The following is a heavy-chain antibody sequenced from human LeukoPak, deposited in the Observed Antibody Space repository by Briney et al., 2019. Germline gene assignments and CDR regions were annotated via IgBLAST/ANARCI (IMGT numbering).Heavy chain of an antibody. CDR3: ARDMAVAGTHYYYGMDV. CDR2: INPNSGGT. Sequence: ASVKVSCKASGYTFTGYYMHWVRQAPGQGLEWMGWINPNSGGTNYAQKFQGWVTMTRDTSISTAYMELSRLRSDDTAVYYCARDMAVAGTHYYYGMDVWGQGTTVTVSS. D-gene: IGHD6-19*01. V-gene: IGHV1-2*04. J-gene: IGHJ6*02. CDR1: GYTFTGYY.